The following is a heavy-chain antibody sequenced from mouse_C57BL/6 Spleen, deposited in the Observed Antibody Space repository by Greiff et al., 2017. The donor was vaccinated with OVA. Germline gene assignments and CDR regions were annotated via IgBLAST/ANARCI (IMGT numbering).Heavy chain of an antibody. CDR2: ISYDGSN. D-gene: IGHD2-1*01. V-gene: IGHV3-6*01. Sequence: EVKLVESGPGLVKPSQSLSLTCSVTGYSITSGYYWNWIRQFPGNKLEWMGYISYDGSNNYNPSLKNRISITRDTSKNQFFLKLNSVTTEDTATYYCARDGNYFYFDYWGQGTTLTVSS. CDR3: ARDGNYFYFDY. J-gene: IGHJ2*01. CDR1: GYSITSGYY.